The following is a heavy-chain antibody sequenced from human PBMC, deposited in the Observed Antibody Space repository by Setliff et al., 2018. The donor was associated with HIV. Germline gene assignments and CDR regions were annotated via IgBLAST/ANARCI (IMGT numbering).Heavy chain of an antibody. CDR1: GGSISSSSYY. Sequence: PSETLSLTCTVSGGSISSSSYYWGWLRPPPGKGLEWIGSIYYSGSTYYNPSLKSRVTISVATSKNQFSLKLSFVTAADTAGYYCARVLDDCRSTSCHGGFDYWGQGTRGTVS. J-gene: IGHJ4*02. CDR3: ARVLDDCRSTSCHGGFDY. V-gene: IGHV4-39*07. CDR2: IYYSGST. D-gene: IGHD2-2*01.